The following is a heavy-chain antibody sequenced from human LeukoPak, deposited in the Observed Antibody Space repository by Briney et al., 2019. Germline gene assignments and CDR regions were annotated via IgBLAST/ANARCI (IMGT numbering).Heavy chain of an antibody. D-gene: IGHD6-6*01. CDR3: AKYSSSSNYYYGLDI. CDR1: GFAFSTYG. CDR2: ISHDAINE. V-gene: IGHV3-30*18. J-gene: IGHJ6*02. Sequence: GGSLRLSCAGSGFAFSTYGIHWVRQAPGKGLEWVAVISHDAINEYYADSVKGRFTISRDNSKNTLYLQMSSLRGEGTAVYYCAKYSSSSNYYYGLDIWGQGTTVTVSS.